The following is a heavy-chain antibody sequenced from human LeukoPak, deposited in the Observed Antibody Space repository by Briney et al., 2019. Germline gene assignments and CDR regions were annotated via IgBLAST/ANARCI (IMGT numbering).Heavy chain of an antibody. D-gene: IGHD4-17*01. J-gene: IGHJ4*02. CDR1: GGSISSGDYY. CDR2: IYYSGST. CDR3: ARDSPVDYGIDY. Sequence: NPSQTLSLTCTVSGGSISSGDYYWSWIRQPPGKGLEWIGYIYYSGSTYYNPSLKSRVTISVDTSKNQFSLKLSSVTAADTAVYYCARDSPVDYGIDYWGQGTLVTVSS. V-gene: IGHV4-30-4*01.